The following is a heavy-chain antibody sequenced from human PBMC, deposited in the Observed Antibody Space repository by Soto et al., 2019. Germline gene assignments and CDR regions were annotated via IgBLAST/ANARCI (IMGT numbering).Heavy chain of an antibody. J-gene: IGHJ4*02. Sequence: KTSETLSLTCTVSGGSISSGDYYWSWIRQPPGKGLEWIGYIYYSGSTYYNPSLKCRVTISVDTSKNQFSLKLSSVTAADTAVYYCARELGGGIDYWGQGTLVTVSS. D-gene: IGHD2-15*01. V-gene: IGHV4-30-4*01. CDR3: ARELGGGIDY. CDR1: GGSISSGDYY. CDR2: IYYSGST.